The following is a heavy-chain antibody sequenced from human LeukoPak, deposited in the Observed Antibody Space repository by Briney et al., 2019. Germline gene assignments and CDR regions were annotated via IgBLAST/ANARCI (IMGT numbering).Heavy chain of an antibody. CDR1: GASVNSYY. CDR2: ISYIGST. J-gene: IGHJ5*02. Sequence: SETLSLTCTVSGASVNSYYWNWIRQSPGKGLEWIGFISYIGSTNYDPSLRNRVTISLDTSKNQVFLKLNSVTAADTAVYYCAGSTNNLGDVNWFDPWGQGTLVTVSS. CDR3: AGSTNNLGDVNWFDP. D-gene: IGHD1/OR15-1a*01. V-gene: IGHV4-59*02.